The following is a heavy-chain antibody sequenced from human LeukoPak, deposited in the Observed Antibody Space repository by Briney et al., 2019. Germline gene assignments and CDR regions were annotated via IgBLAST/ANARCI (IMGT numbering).Heavy chain of an antibody. V-gene: IGHV4-59*01. CDR1: GGSISSYY. D-gene: IGHD3-22*01. CDR3: ARVRDRSGYFYDFDY. J-gene: IGHJ4*02. CDR2: IHYTGST. Sequence: NPSETLSLTCTVSGGSISSYYWRWIRQPPGTGLEWIGYIHYTGSTNYNPSLKSRVTISVDTSKNQFSLKLSSVTAADTAVYYCARVRDRSGYFYDFDYWGQGTLVTVSS.